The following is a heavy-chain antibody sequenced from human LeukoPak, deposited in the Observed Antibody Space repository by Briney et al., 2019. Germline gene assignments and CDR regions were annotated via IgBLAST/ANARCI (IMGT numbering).Heavy chain of an antibody. D-gene: IGHD5-12*01. CDR1: GFTFSSYA. CDR2: ISYDGSNK. V-gene: IGHV3-30-3*01. CDR3: ARGGYSGYEGLDY. Sequence: GGSLRLSCAASGFTFSSYAMHWVRQAPGKGLEWVAVISYDGSNKYYADSVKGRFTISRDNSKNTLYLQMNSLRAEDTAVYYCARGGYSGYEGLDYWGQGTLVTVSS. J-gene: IGHJ4*02.